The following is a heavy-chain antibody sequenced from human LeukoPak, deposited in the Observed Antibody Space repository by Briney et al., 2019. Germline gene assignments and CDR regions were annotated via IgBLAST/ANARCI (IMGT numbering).Heavy chain of an antibody. V-gene: IGHV1-46*01. J-gene: IGHJ4*02. Sequence: ASVKVSCKASGYTFTSYYMHWVRQAPGQGLEWMGISNPSGGSTSYAQKFQGRVTMTRDTSTSTVYMELSSLRSEDTAVYYCARRDSYYDSSGYYYYFDYWGQGTLVTVSS. CDR1: GYTFTSYY. CDR2: SNPSGGST. CDR3: ARRDSYYDSSGYYYYFDY. D-gene: IGHD3-22*01.